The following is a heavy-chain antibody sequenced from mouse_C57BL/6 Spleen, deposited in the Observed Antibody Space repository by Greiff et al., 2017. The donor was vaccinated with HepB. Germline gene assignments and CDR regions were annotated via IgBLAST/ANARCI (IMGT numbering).Heavy chain of an antibody. V-gene: IGHV1-76*01. D-gene: IGHD2-3*01. CDR1: GYTFTDYY. J-gene: IGHJ1*03. CDR2: IYPGSGNT. Sequence: VKLMESGAELVRPGASVKLSCKASGYTFTDYYINWVKQRPGQGLEWIARIYPGSGNTYYNEKFKGKATLTAEKSSSTAYMQLSSLTSEDSAVYFCARGGLLHWYFDVWGTGTTVTVSS. CDR3: ARGGLLHWYFDV.